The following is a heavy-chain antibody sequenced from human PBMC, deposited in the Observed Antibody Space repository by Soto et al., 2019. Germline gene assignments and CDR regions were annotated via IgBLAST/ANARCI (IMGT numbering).Heavy chain of an antibody. CDR1: GFAFSSYA. Sequence: PGWSLRLSCAASGFAFSSYAMHWVRQAPGKGLEWVAVISYDGSNKYYADSVKGRVTISRDNSKNTLYLQMNSLRAEDTAVYYCAKDAGGVILTGYPTYYCFDPWGQRTLVTVTS. D-gene: IGHD3-9*01. V-gene: IGHV3-30-3*02. CDR2: ISYDGSNK. CDR3: AKDAGGVILTGYPTYYCFDP. J-gene: IGHJ5*02.